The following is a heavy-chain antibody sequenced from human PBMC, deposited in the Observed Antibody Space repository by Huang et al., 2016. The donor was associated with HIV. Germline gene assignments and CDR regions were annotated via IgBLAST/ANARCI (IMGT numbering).Heavy chain of an antibody. D-gene: IGHD1-7*01. CDR1: GFSFSTRGVG. CDR2: IYWNDNE. V-gene: IGHV2-5*01. Sequence: QITFKESGPTLVKPTQTLTLTCSFSGFSFSTRGVGVGWVHQPPGKALEWLALIYWNDNERYSPSLRDRRTIIKDTSKNQVLLTMTNVDPVDTATYYCELRWKLRPLEYWGQGTLVTVSS. CDR3: ELRWKLRPLEY. J-gene: IGHJ4*02.